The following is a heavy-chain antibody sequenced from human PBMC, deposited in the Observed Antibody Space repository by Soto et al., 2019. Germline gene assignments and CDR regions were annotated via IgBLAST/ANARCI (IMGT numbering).Heavy chain of an antibody. CDR1: GYIFTSYY. V-gene: IGHV1-3*01. Sequence: GASVKVSCKASGYIFTSYYIHWVRQAPGQGLEWMGWINAGNGNTKYSQKFQGRVTITRDKSASTDYMELSSLRSEDTAVYYCARAYCSGGSCYYGMDVWG. CDR2: INAGNGNT. D-gene: IGHD2-15*01. J-gene: IGHJ6*02. CDR3: ARAYCSGGSCYYGMDV.